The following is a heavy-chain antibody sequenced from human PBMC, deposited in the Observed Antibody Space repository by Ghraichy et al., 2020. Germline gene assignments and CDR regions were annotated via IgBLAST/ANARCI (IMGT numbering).Heavy chain of an antibody. Sequence: GESLRLSCAASGFTVSSNYMSWVRQAPGKGLEWVSLIYSGGSTYYADSVRGRFTISRDNSKNTLYLQMNSLRAEDTAVYFCARDGGLGSGSYFSWGQGTLVTVSS. V-gene: IGHV3-66*01. CDR1: GFTVSSNY. D-gene: IGHD1-26*01. CDR3: ARDGGLGSGSYFS. J-gene: IGHJ5*02. CDR2: IYSGGST.